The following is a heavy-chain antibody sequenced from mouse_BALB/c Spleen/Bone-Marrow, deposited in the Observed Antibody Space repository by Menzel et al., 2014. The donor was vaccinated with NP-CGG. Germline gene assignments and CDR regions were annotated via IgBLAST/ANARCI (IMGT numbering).Heavy chain of an antibody. CDR2: IDPANGNT. J-gene: IGHJ1*01. Sequence: VQLQQPGAGLVKPGASVELSCTASGFNIKDTYMHWVKQRPEQGLEWIGRIDPANGNTKYDPKFQGKATITADTSSNTAYLQLSSLTSEDTAVYYCASYRYAWYFDVWGAGTTVTVSS. D-gene: IGHD2-14*01. V-gene: IGHV14-3*02. CDR1: GFNIKDTY. CDR3: ASYRYAWYFDV.